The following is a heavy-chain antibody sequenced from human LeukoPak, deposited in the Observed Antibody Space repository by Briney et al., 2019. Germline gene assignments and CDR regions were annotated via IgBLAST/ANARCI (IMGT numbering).Heavy chain of an antibody. CDR3: ARDRSIAHFDF. Sequence: ASVKVSCKASGYTFTSHSINWVRQAPGQGLEWMGWINMNTGNPTYAQGFAGRFVFSLDTSASTAYMQIISLRAEDTAVYYCARDRSIAHFDFWGQGILVTVSS. J-gene: IGHJ4*02. CDR2: INMNTGNP. CDR1: GYTFTSHS. D-gene: IGHD2/OR15-2a*01. V-gene: IGHV7-4-1*02.